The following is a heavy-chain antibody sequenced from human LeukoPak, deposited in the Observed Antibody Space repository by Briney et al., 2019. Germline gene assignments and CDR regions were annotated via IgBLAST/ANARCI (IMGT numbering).Heavy chain of an antibody. CDR1: VGSISSYY. V-gene: IGHV4-59*12. CDR3: ARMMGSSDY. CDR2: IYYSGST. Sequence: SETLSLTCTVSVGSISSYYWSWIRQPPGKGLEWIGYIYYSGSTNYNPSLKSRVTISVDTSKNQFSLKLSSVTAADTAVYYCARMMGSSDYWGQGTLVSVSS. J-gene: IGHJ4*02. D-gene: IGHD1-26*01.